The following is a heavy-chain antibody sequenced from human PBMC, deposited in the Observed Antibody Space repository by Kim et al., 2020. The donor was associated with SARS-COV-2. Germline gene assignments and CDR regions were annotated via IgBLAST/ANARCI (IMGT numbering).Heavy chain of an antibody. CDR3: VLDIVVVVAAKGGPFDY. CDR2: ISAYNGNT. Sequence: ASVKVSCKASGYTFTSYGISWVRQAPGQGLEWMGWISAYNGNTNYAQKLQGRVTMTTDTSTSTAYMELRSLRSDDTAVYYCVLDIVVVVAAKGGPFDYWGQGTLVTVSS. J-gene: IGHJ4*02. V-gene: IGHV1-18*01. D-gene: IGHD2-15*01. CDR1: GYTFTSYG.